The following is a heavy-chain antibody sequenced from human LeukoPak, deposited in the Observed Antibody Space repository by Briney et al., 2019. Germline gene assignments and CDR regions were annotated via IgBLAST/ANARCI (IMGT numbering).Heavy chain of an antibody. V-gene: IGHV1-18*01. CDR3: TRAPPGMTMMTDY. CDR1: GGTFGSYA. D-gene: IGHD3-22*01. Sequence: ASVKVSCKASGGTFGSYAISWVRQAPGQGLEWMGWVSTNDGNTVYAQRLQGRVTMTTDTSTSVAYMELRSLTSDDTAVYYCTRAPPGMTMMTDYWGQGTLVTVSS. J-gene: IGHJ4*02. CDR2: VSTNDGNT.